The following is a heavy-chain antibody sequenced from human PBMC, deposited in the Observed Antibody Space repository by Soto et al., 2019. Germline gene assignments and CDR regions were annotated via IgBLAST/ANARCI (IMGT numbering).Heavy chain of an antibody. CDR3: AREKRHDYSNRNWFDP. D-gene: IGHD4-4*01. CDR1: GYTFTSYG. V-gene: IGHV1-18*01. J-gene: IGHJ5*02. Sequence: QVQLVQSGAEVKKPGASVKVSCRASGYTFTSYGISWVRQAPGHGLEWMGWISAYNGNTNYAQKLQGRVTMTTDTSTSTAYMELRSLRSDDTAVYYCAREKRHDYSNRNWFDPWGQGTLVTVSS. CDR2: ISAYNGNT.